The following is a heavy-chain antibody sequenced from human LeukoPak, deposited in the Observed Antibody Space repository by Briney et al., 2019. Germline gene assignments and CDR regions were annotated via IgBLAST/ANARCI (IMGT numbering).Heavy chain of an antibody. V-gene: IGHV4-59*11. CDR1: GGSISSHY. D-gene: IGHD5-24*01. Sequence: PSETLSLTCTVSGGSISSHYWSWIRQPPGKGLEWIGYIYYSGSTNYNPSLKSRVTISVDTSKNQFSLELSSVTAADTAVYYCARTDGWLQFPHFDYWGQGTLVTVSS. CDR2: IYYSGST. J-gene: IGHJ4*02. CDR3: ARTDGWLQFPHFDY.